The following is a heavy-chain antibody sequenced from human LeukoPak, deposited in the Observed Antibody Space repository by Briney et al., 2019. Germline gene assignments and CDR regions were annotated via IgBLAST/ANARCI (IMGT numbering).Heavy chain of an antibody. CDR2: IYYSRST. CDR1: GGSSSSSSYY. Sequence: PSETLPLTYTVYGGSSSSSSYYWGWIRQPPGKGLEWIGSIYYSRSTYYNPSLKSRVTISVDTSKNQFSLKLSSVTAADTAVYYCARQVVVPAAMMGYYYYYGMDVWGQGTTVTVSS. V-gene: IGHV4-39*01. CDR3: ARQVVVPAAMMGYYYYYGMDV. J-gene: IGHJ6*02. D-gene: IGHD2-2*01.